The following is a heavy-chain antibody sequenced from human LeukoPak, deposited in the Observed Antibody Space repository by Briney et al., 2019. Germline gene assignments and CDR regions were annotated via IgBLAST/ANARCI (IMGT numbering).Heavy chain of an antibody. CDR1: GYTFTSYG. V-gene: IGHV1-18*01. Sequence: GASVKVSCKASGYTFTSYGISWVRQAPGQGLEWMGWISAYNGNTNYAQNLQGRVIMTTDTSTSTAYMELRSLRSDDTAVYYCARGFSGTYPGRFDYWGQGTLVTVSS. CDR2: ISAYNGNT. CDR3: ARGFSGTYPGRFDY. D-gene: IGHD1-26*01. J-gene: IGHJ4*02.